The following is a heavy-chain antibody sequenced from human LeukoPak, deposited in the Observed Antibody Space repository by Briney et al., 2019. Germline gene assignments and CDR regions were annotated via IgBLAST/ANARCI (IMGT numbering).Heavy chain of an antibody. Sequence: PSETLSLTCTVSGGSISSYYWSWIRQPPGKGLEWIGYIYYSGSTNYNPSLKSRVTISVNTSKNQFSLKLSSVTAADTAVYYRARGLGSPSDVWGQGTTVTVSS. V-gene: IGHV4-59*01. CDR3: ARGLGSPSDV. CDR1: GGSISSYY. J-gene: IGHJ6*02. D-gene: IGHD3-16*01. CDR2: IYYSGST.